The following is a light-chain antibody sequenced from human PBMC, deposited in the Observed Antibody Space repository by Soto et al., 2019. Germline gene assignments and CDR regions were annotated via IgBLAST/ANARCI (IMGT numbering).Light chain of an antibody. CDR2: GNT. Sequence: QSVLTQPPSVSGAPGQRAPIPSPGGRPTTGAEYDVHWYQQLPGTAPKLPIDGNTNRPSGIPDRFSGSKSGTSASLAITGLQAEDEADYYCQSYDINLSGVVFGGGTKLTVL. J-gene: IGLJ2*01. CDR1: RPTTGAEYD. CDR3: QSYDINLSGVV. V-gene: IGLV1-40*01.